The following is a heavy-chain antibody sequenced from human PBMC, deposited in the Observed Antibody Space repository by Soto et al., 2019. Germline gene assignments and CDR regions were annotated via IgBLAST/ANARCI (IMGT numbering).Heavy chain of an antibody. D-gene: IGHD2-8*01. CDR1: GFTFDDYA. Sequence: GGSLRLSCAASGFTFDDYAMHWVRQAPGKGLEWVSGISWNSGSIGYADSVKGRFTISRDNAKNSLYLQMNSLRAEDTALYYCAKDLGVGCTNGVCHSFDYWGQGTLVTVSS. V-gene: IGHV3-9*01. CDR2: ISWNSGSI. J-gene: IGHJ4*02. CDR3: AKDLGVGCTNGVCHSFDY.